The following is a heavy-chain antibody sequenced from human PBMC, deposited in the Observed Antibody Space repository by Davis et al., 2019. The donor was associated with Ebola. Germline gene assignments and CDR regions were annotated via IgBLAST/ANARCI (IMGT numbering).Heavy chain of an antibody. J-gene: IGHJ3*02. CDR3: ARGRGGRITISGVVTAGDAFDI. V-gene: IGHV4-34*01. CDR2: INHSRST. D-gene: IGHD3-3*01. CDR1: GGSFSGYF. Sequence: SETLSLTCAVYGGSFSGYFWTWIRQPPGEGLEWIGEINHSRSTNYNPSLKSRVTISVDASKNQFSLKLNSVTAADTAVYYCARGRGGRITISGVVTAGDAFDIWGRGTMVTVSS.